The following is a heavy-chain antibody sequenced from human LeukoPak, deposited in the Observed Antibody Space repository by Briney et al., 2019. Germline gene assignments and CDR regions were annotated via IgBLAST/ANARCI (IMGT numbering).Heavy chain of an antibody. Sequence: GASVKVSCKASGYTFTSYGISWVRQAPGQGLEWMGGIIPIFGTANYAQKFQGRVTITTDESTSTAYMELSSLRSEDTAVYYCARDRRYCSSTSCYLRRFDPWGQGTLVTVSS. V-gene: IGHV1-69*05. CDR2: IIPIFGTA. J-gene: IGHJ5*02. CDR3: ARDRRYCSSTSCYLRRFDP. CDR1: GYTFTSYG. D-gene: IGHD2-2*01.